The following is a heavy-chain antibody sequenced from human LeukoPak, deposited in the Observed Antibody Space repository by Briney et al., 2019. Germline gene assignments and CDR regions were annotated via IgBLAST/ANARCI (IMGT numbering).Heavy chain of an antibody. J-gene: IGHJ4*02. CDR3: AREGGFYRPLDY. Sequence: SETLSLTCGVSGGSISSTNWWTWVRQPPGKGLEWIGEVHLDGRANYNPSLESRLTMSVDLSENHISLKLTSVTAADTAVYYCAREGGFYRPLDYSGQGTLVTVSS. CDR2: VHLDGRA. D-gene: IGHD3-3*01. V-gene: IGHV4/OR15-8*01. CDR1: GGSISSTNW.